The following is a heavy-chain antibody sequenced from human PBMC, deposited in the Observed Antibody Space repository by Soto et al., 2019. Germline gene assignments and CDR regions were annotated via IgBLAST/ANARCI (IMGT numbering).Heavy chain of an antibody. V-gene: IGHV7-4-1*01. Sequence: GASVKVSCKASGYTFTSYAMNWVRQAPGQGLEWMGWINTNTGNPTYAQGFTGRFVFSLDTSVSTAYLQICSLKAEDTAVYYCARGEVVTALDYYYYGMDVWGQGTTVTVSS. CDR3: ARGEVVTALDYYYYGMDV. D-gene: IGHD3-22*01. CDR2: INTNTGNP. CDR1: GYTFTSYA. J-gene: IGHJ6*02.